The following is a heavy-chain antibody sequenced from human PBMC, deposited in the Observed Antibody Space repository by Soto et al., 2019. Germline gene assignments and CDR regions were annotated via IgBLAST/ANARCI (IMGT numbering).Heavy chain of an antibody. CDR2: IKSKTDGGTP. CDR1: GFSFSNAW. CDR3: TTDSYSSIIVVRFDY. J-gene: IGHJ4*01. D-gene: IGHD3-22*01. Sequence: GGSLGLSCAAYGFSFSNAWIKWVRQAPGKGLEWVGRIKSKTDGGTPDYAAPVKGRFAISRDDSKNMVYLQMNSLETEDTGIYYCTTDSYSSIIVVRFDYWGHGTLVTVSS. V-gene: IGHV3-15*07.